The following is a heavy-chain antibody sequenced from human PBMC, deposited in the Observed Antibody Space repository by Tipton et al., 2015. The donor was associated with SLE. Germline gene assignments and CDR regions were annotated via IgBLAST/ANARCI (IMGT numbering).Heavy chain of an antibody. Sequence: LRLSCTVSGGSMTSDTYYWSWIRQPAGKRLEWIGRIYTSGTTNYTPSLNSRVTISVDMSKNEFSLKLTSVTAADTAVYYCARHRRYCDSASCYWYSFDPWGQGTLVTASS. J-gene: IGHJ5*02. D-gene: IGHD2-2*01. CDR3: ARHRRYCDSASCYWYSFDP. V-gene: IGHV4-61*02. CDR2: IYTSGTT. CDR1: GGSMTSDTYY.